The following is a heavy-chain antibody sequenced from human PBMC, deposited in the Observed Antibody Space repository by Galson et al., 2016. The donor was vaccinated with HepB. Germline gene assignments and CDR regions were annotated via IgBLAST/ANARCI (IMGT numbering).Heavy chain of an antibody. CDR2: IRSKTYGGTT. CDR3: TRDPRYYYDPSASST. D-gene: IGHD3-22*01. J-gene: IGHJ5*02. V-gene: IGHV3-49*03. CDR1: GFTFGDHA. Sequence: SLRLSCAASGFTFGDHAMSWFRQAPGKGLEWVGFIRSKTYGGTTEYAASVKGRFTISRDDSRSVAYLQMNSLKTEDTAVYYCTRDPRYYYDPSASSTWDQGTLVTVSS.